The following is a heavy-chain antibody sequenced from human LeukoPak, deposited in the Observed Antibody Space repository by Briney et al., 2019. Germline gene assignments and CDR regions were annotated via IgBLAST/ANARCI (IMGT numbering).Heavy chain of an antibody. CDR1: GYTFTSYG. CDR2: ISAYNGNT. Sequence: ASVKVSCKASGYTFTSYGISWVRQAPGQGLEWMGWISAYNGNTNYAQKLQGRVTMTTDTSTNTAYMELRSLRSDDTAVYYCARDPGKVTTPYYYGMDVWGQGTTVTVSS. J-gene: IGHJ6*02. V-gene: IGHV1-18*01. CDR3: ARDPGKVTTPYYYGMDV. D-gene: IGHD1/OR15-1a*01.